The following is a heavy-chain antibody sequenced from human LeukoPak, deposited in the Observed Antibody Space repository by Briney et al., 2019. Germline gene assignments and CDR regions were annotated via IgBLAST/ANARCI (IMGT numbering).Heavy chain of an antibody. Sequence: GGSLRLSCAASGFTVSSNYMSWVRQAPGKGLEWVSVIYSGGSTYYADSVKGRFTISRDNSKNTLYLQMNSLRAEDTAVYCCARGSGGNPENYWGQGTLVTVSS. CDR3: ARGSGGNPENY. CDR2: IYSGGST. J-gene: IGHJ4*02. CDR1: GFTVSSNY. D-gene: IGHD4-23*01. V-gene: IGHV3-53*01.